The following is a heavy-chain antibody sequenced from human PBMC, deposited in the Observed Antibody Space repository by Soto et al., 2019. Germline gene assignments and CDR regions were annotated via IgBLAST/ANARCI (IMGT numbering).Heavy chain of an antibody. J-gene: IGHJ4*02. CDR2: IYYSGST. V-gene: IGHV4-39*01. Sequence: SETLSLTCTVSGFSISSSSYYWGWIRQPPGKGLEWIGSIYYSGSTYYNPSLKSRVTISVDTSKNQFSLKLSSVTAADTAVYYCARGAYCGGDCSPYYFYYWGQGTLVTVS. D-gene: IGHD2-21*02. CDR1: GFSISSSSYY. CDR3: ARGAYCGGDCSPYYFYY.